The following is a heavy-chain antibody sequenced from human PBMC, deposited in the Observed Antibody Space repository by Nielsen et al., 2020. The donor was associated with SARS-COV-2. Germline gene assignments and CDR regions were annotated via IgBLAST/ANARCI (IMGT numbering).Heavy chain of an antibody. CDR2: IYYGGST. Sequence: SETLSLTCTVSDYSISSGYYWSWLRQSPGKGLEWSGNIYYGGSTKYNPSLESRVTMSADSSTNQFSLKLSSVTAADTAIYYCAIGFDSPLFDSWGQGTLVTVSS. D-gene: IGHD2-21*01. CDR3: AIGFDSPLFDS. J-gene: IGHJ4*02. CDR1: DYSISSGYY. V-gene: IGHV4-38-2*02.